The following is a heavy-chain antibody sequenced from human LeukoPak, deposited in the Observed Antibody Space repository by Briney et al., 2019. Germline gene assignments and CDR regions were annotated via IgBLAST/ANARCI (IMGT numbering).Heavy chain of an antibody. CDR1: GFPFIRYW. CDR3: ARMRGYSDGFEN. Sequence: GGSLRLSCAVSGFPFIRYWMHWVRQAPGKGLVWVSRLNNDGTDATYADSVRGRFTVSRDNAKNTLYLQMDSLRAEDTAVYYCARMRGYSDGFENWGQGTLVTVSS. V-gene: IGHV3-74*03. CDR2: LNNDGTDA. D-gene: IGHD3-22*01. J-gene: IGHJ4*02.